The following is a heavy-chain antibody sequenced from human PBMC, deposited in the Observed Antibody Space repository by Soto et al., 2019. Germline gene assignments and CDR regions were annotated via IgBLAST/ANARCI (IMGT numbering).Heavy chain of an antibody. CDR2: ISYDGSNK. CDR1: GFTFSSYG. J-gene: IGHJ5*02. Sequence: QVQLVESGGGVVQPGRSLRLSCAASGFTFSSYGMHWVRQAPGKGLEWVAVISYDGSNKYYADSVKGRFTISRDNSKNSLYLQMNSLRAEYTAVYYCAKGPIGGMLEYSSSSGWFDPWGQGTLVTVSS. D-gene: IGHD6-6*01. CDR3: AKGPIGGMLEYSSSSGWFDP. V-gene: IGHV3-30*18.